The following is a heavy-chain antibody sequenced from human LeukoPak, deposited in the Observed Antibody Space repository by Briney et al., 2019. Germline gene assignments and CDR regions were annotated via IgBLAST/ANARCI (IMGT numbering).Heavy chain of an antibody. J-gene: IGHJ4*02. D-gene: IGHD6-13*01. CDR2: IYYSGST. V-gene: IGHV4-31*03. CDR3: ARGARIAAVFTEYYFDY. CDR1: GGSISSGGYY. Sequence: SETLSLTCTVSGGSISSGGYYWSWIRQHPGKGLEWIGYIYYSGSTYYNPSLKSRVTISVDTSKNQFSLKLSSVTAADTAVYYCARGARIAAVFTEYYFDYWAREPWSPSPQ.